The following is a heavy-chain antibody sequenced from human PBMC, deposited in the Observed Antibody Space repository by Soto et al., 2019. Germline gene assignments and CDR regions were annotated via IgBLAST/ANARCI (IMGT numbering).Heavy chain of an antibody. CDR2: IYSGGYT. V-gene: IGHV3-53*01. CDR1: GFTVSNNY. J-gene: IGHJ4*02. Sequence: EVQLVESGGGLIQPGGSLRLSCAVSGFTVSNNYMSWVRQAPGKGLEGVSVIYSGGYTAYGDSVKGRFTISRDNSKNTTYLQKKAQGPDPPAVYYCASHPGGGGYWGQGTLVTVSS. D-gene: IGHD3-10*01. CDR3: ASHPGGGGY.